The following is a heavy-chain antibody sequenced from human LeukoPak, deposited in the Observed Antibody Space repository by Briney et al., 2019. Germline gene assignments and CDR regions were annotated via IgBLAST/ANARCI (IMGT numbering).Heavy chain of an antibody. V-gene: IGHV1-2*02. CDR2: INPNSGGT. Sequence: ASVKVSCKASGYTFTGYYMHWVRQAPGQGLEWVGWINPNSGGTNYAQKFYARVTMTRDTSISTAYMELSRLRSDDTAVFYCARSPHILTGENFDFWGQGTLVTVSS. J-gene: IGHJ4*02. CDR1: GYTFTGYY. CDR3: ARSPHILTGENFDF. D-gene: IGHD3-9*01.